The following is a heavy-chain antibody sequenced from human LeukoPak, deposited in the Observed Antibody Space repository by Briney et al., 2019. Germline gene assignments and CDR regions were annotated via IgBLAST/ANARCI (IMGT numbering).Heavy chain of an antibody. Sequence: PGGSLRLSCAASGFTFSSYGMHWVRQAPGKGLEWVAVISYDGSNKYYADSVKGRFTISRDNSKNTLYLQMNSLRAEDTAVYYCARVVDIAAAGTVADPYGENWFDPWGQGTLVTVSS. D-gene: IGHD6-13*01. CDR3: ARVVDIAAAGTVADPYGENWFDP. CDR2: ISYDGSNK. CDR1: GFTFSSYG. V-gene: IGHV3-30*03. J-gene: IGHJ5*02.